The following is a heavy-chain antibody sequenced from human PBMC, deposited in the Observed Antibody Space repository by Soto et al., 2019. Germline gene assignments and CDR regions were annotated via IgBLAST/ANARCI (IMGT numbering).Heavy chain of an antibody. Sequence: QVQLQQWGAGLLKPSETLSLTCAVYGESFSGYYWSWIRQPPGKGLEWIGEINHSGSNNYNPSLKSRVTMSVDTSKNQFSLKLSSVTAAYTAMYYCAGNIVATISSFDYWGQGTLVTVSS. D-gene: IGHD5-12*01. V-gene: IGHV4-34*02. CDR1: GESFSGYY. CDR3: AGNIVATISSFDY. J-gene: IGHJ4*02. CDR2: INHSGSN.